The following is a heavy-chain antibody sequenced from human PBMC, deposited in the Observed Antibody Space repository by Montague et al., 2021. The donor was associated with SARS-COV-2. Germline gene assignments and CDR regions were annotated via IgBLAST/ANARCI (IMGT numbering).Heavy chain of an antibody. CDR3: ASERAYDYGSGTYPGGFDI. CDR1: GGSISSGSYY. D-gene: IGHD3-10*01. CDR2: IYTTGRT. Sequence: TLSLTCTVSGGSISSGSYYGSWIRQPAGQGLEWIGRIYTTGRTDYNPSRKSRVTISVDTSKNQFSLKLSSVTAADTAAYYCASERAYDYGSGTYPGGFDIWGQGTRVTVAS. J-gene: IGHJ3*02. V-gene: IGHV4-61*02.